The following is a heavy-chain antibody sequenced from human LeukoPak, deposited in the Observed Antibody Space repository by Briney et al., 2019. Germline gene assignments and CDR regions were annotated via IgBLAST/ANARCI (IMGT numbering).Heavy chain of an antibody. J-gene: IGHJ4*02. CDR1: GFPFSTYW. Sequence: GGSLRLSCAASGFPFSTYWIHWVRQAPGKGLVWVSRISYDGHNTNYADSVKGRFTVSRDNAKNTLYLHMNSLRVEDTAVYYCARDPTYYYDSSGYSPRGYFDYWGQGTLVTVSS. V-gene: IGHV3-74*01. CDR2: ISYDGHNT. CDR3: ARDPTYYYDSSGYSPRGYFDY. D-gene: IGHD3-22*01.